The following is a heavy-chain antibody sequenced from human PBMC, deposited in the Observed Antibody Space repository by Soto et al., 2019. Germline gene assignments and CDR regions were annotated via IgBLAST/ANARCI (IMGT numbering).Heavy chain of an antibody. D-gene: IGHD6-19*01. Sequence: GGSPRISCTASEFSLSSSDMHGVRRAPGKGLEWLAVSSFDGTQQFYGDSVKGRFTVSRDNSNNTLYLEMNSLGTEDTAVYYCAKQLRGSGWYPLDSWGQGTPVTVSS. CDR1: EFSLSSSD. V-gene: IGHV3-30*18. J-gene: IGHJ4*02. CDR2: SSFDGTQQ. CDR3: AKQLRGSGWYPLDS.